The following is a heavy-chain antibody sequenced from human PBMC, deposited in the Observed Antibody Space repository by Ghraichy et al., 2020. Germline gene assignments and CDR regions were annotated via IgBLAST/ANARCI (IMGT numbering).Heavy chain of an antibody. V-gene: IGHV4-34*01. CDR3: ARGGDFARD. CDR1: GGSLRGYY. J-gene: IGHJ4*02. D-gene: IGHD3-3*01. Sequence: SETLSLTCAVYGGSLRGYYWSWIRQAPGKGLEWIGEINDSGTTNYNPSLKSRVTIAIDTSKNHLSLKVNSVSAADTAVFYCARGGDFARDWGQGTLVTVSS. CDR2: INDSGTT.